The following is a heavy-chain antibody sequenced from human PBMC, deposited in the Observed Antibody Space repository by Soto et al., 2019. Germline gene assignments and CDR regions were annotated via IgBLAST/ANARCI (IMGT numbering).Heavy chain of an antibody. Sequence: GGSLRLSCAASGITFSNFGMSWVRQAPGKGLEWVSGIIDSGRSTYYADSVKGRFTISRDNSKNTLYLQMNSLRAEDTAVYYCAKRKDGYNSDYYGMDVWGQRTTVPVSS. D-gene: IGHD5-12*01. V-gene: IGHV3-23*01. CDR2: IIDSGRST. CDR1: GITFSNFG. J-gene: IGHJ6*02. CDR3: AKRKDGYNSDYYGMDV.